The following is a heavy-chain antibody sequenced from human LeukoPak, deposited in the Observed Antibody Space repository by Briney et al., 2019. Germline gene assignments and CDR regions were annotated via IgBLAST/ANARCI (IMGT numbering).Heavy chain of an antibody. CDR2: ISTDGYTT. CDR1: GLAFSAYK. CDR3: VVGGSPGY. Sequence: SGGSLRLSCAASGLAFSAYKMHWVRQAPRKGLVWVSRISTDGYTTDYADFVQGRFTAFRDNTKNTWSLEMNSLRAEDTAVYYCVVGGSPGYWGQGTLVTASS. J-gene: IGHJ4*02. D-gene: IGHD2-15*01. V-gene: IGHV3-74*01.